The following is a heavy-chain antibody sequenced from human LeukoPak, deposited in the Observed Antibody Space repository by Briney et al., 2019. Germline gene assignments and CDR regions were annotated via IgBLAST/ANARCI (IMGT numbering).Heavy chain of an antibody. J-gene: IGHJ4*02. D-gene: IGHD3-22*01. CDR1: GFTFSDYY. V-gene: IGHV3-11*04. CDR3: ARGDYYDSSGTFDY. CDR2: ISGSSNTI. Sequence: GGSLRLSCAASGFTFSDYYMSWIRQAPGKGLEWVSYISGSSNTIYYVDSVKGRFTISRDNAQNSLYLQMNSLRAEDTAVYYCARGDYYDSSGTFDYWGQGALVTVSS.